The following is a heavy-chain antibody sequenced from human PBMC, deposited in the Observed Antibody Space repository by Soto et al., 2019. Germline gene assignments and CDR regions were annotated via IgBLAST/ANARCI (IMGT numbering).Heavy chain of an antibody. V-gene: IGHV3-30*14. CDR3: GREGDTHAFRGFDL. J-gene: IGHJ5*02. D-gene: IGHD3-10*01. CDR1: GFSLSHYV. Sequence: VQLVESGGGVVQPGTSLRLSCAVSGFSLSHYVFHWVRQAPGKGLEWVAVIRDGDAKTNYATSVRGRFTVSRDMSKSTIFLQMNNLRVDDSAIYFCGREGDTHAFRGFDLWGQGTLVTVSS. CDR2: IRDGDAKT.